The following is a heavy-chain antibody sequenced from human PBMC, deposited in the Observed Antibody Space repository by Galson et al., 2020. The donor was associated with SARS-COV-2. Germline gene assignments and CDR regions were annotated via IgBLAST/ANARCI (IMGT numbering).Heavy chain of an antibody. J-gene: IGHJ5*01. D-gene: IGHD2-15*01. CDR2: IYYSGTA. V-gene: IGHV4-59*08. Sequence: SETLSPTCAVSGDSISPYFWNWIRQAPGKRLEWIGYIYYSGTADYNPSLKSRVTLSVDTSKNEVYLQLRSVTAADTAVYYCARRGGDSWGQGTLVTVSS. CDR1: GDSISPYF. CDR3: ARRGGDS.